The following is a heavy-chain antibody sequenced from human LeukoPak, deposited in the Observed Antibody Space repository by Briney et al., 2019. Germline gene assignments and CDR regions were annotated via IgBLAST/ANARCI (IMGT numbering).Heavy chain of an antibody. J-gene: IGHJ4*02. CDR2: IYSGGST. CDR1: GFTVSSNY. D-gene: IGHD3-22*01. Sequence: GGSLRLSCAASGFTVSSNYMSWVRQAPGKGLEWVSVIYSGGSTYYADSVKGRFTISRDNSKNTLYLQMNSLRAEDTAVYYCARGIEYYYDSSGYYYYWGRGTLVTVSS. V-gene: IGHV3-66*01. CDR3: ARGIEYYYDSSGYYYY.